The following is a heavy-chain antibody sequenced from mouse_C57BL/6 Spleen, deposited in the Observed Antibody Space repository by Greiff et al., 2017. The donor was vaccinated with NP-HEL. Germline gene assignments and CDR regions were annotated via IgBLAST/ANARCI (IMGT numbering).Heavy chain of an antibody. D-gene: IGHD1-1*01. J-gene: IGHJ4*01. CDR3: TRYVVPYAMDY. CDR2: IDPETGGT. V-gene: IGHV1-15*01. CDR1: GYTFTDYE. Sequence: QVQLQQSGAELVRPGASVTLSCKASGYTFTDYEMHWVKQTPVHGLEWIGAIDPETGGTAYNQKFKGKAILTADKSSSTAYMELRSLTSEDSAVYYCTRYVVPYAMDYWGQGTSVTVSS.